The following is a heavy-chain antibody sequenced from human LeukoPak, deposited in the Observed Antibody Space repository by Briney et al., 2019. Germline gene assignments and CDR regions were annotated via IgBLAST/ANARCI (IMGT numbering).Heavy chain of an antibody. Sequence: PGGSLRLSCAASGFTFSSYSMNWVRQAPGKGLEWVSGINWNGGSTGYADSVKGRFTISRDNAKNSLYLQMNSLRAEDTALYYCAREGCSSTSYTRDCAFDIWGQGTMVTVSS. CDR2: INWNGGST. CDR1: GFTFSSYS. CDR3: AREGCSSTSYTRDCAFDI. J-gene: IGHJ3*02. V-gene: IGHV3-20*04. D-gene: IGHD2-2*01.